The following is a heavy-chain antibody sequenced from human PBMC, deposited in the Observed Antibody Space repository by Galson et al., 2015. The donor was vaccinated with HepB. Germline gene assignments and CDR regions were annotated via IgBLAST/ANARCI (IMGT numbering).Heavy chain of an antibody. J-gene: IGHJ4*02. V-gene: IGHV3-23*01. D-gene: IGHD4-17*01. CDR2: ISGSGGST. CDR3: AKDPVFTVTFDY. Sequence: SLRLSCAASGLTFSSYAMSWVRQAPGKGLEWVSAISGSGGSTYYADSVKGRFTISRDNSKNTLYLQMNSLRAEDTAVYYCAKDPVFTVTFDYWGQGTLVTVSS. CDR1: GLTFSSYA.